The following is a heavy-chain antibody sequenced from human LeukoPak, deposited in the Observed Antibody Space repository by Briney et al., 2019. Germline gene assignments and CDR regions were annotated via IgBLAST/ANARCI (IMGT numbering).Heavy chain of an antibody. CDR3: ARGPAYWELPSHTFDY. CDR2: ISSSSSYI. J-gene: IGHJ4*02. CDR1: GFTFSSYS. Sequence: GGSLRLSCAASGFTFSSYSMNWVRQAPGKGLEWVSSISSSSSYIYYADSVKGRFTISRDNAKNSLYLQMNSLRAEDTAVYYCARGPAYWELPSHTFDYWGQGTLVTVSS. V-gene: IGHV3-21*01. D-gene: IGHD1-26*01.